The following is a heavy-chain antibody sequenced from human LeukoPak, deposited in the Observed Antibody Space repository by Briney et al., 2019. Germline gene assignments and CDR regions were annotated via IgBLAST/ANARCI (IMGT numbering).Heavy chain of an antibody. CDR3: ARLELRRNYYYSYYMDV. CDR2: INPNSGAT. Sequence: ASVKVSCKASGYTFTDYYIHWVRQAPGQGLEWLGWINPNSGATRYVQTFQGRVILTTDTSIGTAYMELSSLTPDDTAVYYCARLELRRNYYYSYYMDVWGKGTTVTVFS. V-gene: IGHV1-2*02. D-gene: IGHD1-26*01. CDR1: GYTFTDYY. J-gene: IGHJ6*03.